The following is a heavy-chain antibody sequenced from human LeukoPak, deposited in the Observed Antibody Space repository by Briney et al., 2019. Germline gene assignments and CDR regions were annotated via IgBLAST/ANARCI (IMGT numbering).Heavy chain of an antibody. V-gene: IGHV4-30-4*01. J-gene: IGHJ4*02. Sequence: PSETLSLTCIVSGGSISSGDYYWSWIRQPPGKGLEWIGYIYYSGSTYYNPSLKSRITMSVDTSKNQLSLKLSSMTAADTAVYYCATHSSSYSYFDYWGQGTLVTVSS. CDR3: ATHSSSYSYFDY. CDR1: GGSISSGDYY. D-gene: IGHD3-22*01. CDR2: IYYSGST.